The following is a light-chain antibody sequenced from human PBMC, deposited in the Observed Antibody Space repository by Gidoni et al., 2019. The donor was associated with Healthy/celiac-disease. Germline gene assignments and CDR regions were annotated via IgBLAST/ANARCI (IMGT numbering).Light chain of an antibody. CDR1: QRVSSSY. Sequence: EIVLTQSPGTLSLSQGERATLSCRASQRVSSSYLAWYKQKPGQAPRLLIYGASSRATGIPDRFSGSGSGTDFTLTISRLEPEDFAVYYCQQYGSSPGTFGQGTKVEIK. CDR3: QQYGSSPGT. J-gene: IGKJ1*01. V-gene: IGKV3-20*01. CDR2: GAS.